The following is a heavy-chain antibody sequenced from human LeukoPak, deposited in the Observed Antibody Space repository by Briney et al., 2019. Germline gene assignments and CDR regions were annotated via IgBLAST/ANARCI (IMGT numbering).Heavy chain of an antibody. D-gene: IGHD6-19*01. CDR1: GFTFSSYA. CDR2: ISGSGGST. J-gene: IGHJ4*02. CDR3: AKDNAYSSGWLYYFDY. Sequence: GGSLRLSCAASGFTFSSYAMSWVRQAPGKGLEWVSAISGSGGSTYYADSVKGRFTISRDNSKNTLYLQMNSLRAEDTAVYYCAKDNAYSSGWLYYFDYWGQGTLVTVSS. V-gene: IGHV3-23*01.